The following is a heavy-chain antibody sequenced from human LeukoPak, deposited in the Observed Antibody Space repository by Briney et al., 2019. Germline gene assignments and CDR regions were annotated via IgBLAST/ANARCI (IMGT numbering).Heavy chain of an antibody. J-gene: IGHJ5*01. V-gene: IGHV3-23*01. CDR1: GFTLSTYA. CDR3: AKRMGPRYGDYHNSRFGS. CDR2: ISTTT. D-gene: IGHD4-17*01. Sequence: PGGSLRLSCAASGFTLSTYAMSWVRQVPAKGLEWVSAISTTTYYADFVEGRFTISRDNSKNTLYLHLNSLRAEDTAVYYCAKRMGPRYGDYHNSRFGSWGQGTLVTVSP.